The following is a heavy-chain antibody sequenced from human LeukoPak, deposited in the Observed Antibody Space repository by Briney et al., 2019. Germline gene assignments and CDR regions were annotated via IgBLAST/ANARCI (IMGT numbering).Heavy chain of an antibody. CDR1: GFTFSSYA. D-gene: IGHD1-7*01. V-gene: IGHV3-23*01. CDR2: ISGSGGST. CDR3: AKGYNWNYLGWFDP. J-gene: IGHJ5*02. Sequence: GGSLRLSCAASGFTFSSYAMSWVRQAPGKGLEWVSAISGSGGSTYYADSVKGRFTISRDNSKNTLYLQMNSLRAEDTAIYYCAKGYNWNYLGWFDPWGQGTLVTVSS.